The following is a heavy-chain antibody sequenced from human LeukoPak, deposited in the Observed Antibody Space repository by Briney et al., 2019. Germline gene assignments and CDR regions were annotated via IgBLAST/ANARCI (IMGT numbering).Heavy chain of an antibody. CDR2: IYSGGST. J-gene: IGHJ4*02. CDR1: GFTVSSYY. V-gene: IGHV3-53*01. Sequence: GGSLRLSCAASGFTVSSYYMSWVRQAPGKGLEWVSVIYSGGSTYYADSVEGRFTISRDNSKNTLYLQMNSLRAEDTAVYYCARVPPALSGWDIYFDYWGQGTLVTVSS. CDR3: ARVPPALSGWDIYFDY. D-gene: IGHD6-19*01.